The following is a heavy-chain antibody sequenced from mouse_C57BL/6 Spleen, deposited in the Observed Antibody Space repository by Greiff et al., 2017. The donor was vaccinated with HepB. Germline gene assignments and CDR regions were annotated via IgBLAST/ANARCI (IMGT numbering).Heavy chain of an antibody. CDR2: ISSGSSNI. J-gene: IGHJ1*03. Sequence: EVQGVESGGGLVKPGGSLKLSCAASGFTFSDYGMHWVRQAPEKGLEWVAYISSGSSNIYYADTVKGRFTIARDNAKNTLFLQMTSLRSEDTAMYYCARRYYYGSSGYWYFDVWGTVTTVTVSS. V-gene: IGHV5-17*01. CDR3: ARRYYYGSSGYWYFDV. D-gene: IGHD1-1*01. CDR1: GFTFSDYG.